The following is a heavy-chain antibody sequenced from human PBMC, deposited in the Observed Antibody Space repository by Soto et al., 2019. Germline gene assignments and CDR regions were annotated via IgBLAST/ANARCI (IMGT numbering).Heavy chain of an antibody. V-gene: IGHV1-18*01. D-gene: IGHD6-13*01. CDR3: ARVVVGIAAAVGGMDV. Sequence: ASLKVSCKASGYTFTSYGISWVRQAPGQGLEWMGWISAYNGNTNYAQKLQGRVTMTTDTSTSTAYMELRSLRSDDTAVYYCARVVVGIAAAVGGMDVWGQGTTVTVSS. J-gene: IGHJ6*02. CDR2: ISAYNGNT. CDR1: GYTFTSYG.